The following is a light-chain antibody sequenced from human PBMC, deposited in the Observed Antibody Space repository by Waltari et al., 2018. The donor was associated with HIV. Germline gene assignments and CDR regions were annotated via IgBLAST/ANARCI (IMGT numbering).Light chain of an antibody. V-gene: IGLV3-9*01. J-gene: IGLJ2*01. CDR1: NIGSRT. Sequence: SYELAQPLSVSVALGQTAKITCGAHNIGSRTVNWYKQEPGQSPVLVMYRDTNRPSGIPQRFSGSNSGNTATLTISGAQAGDEADYYCQVWDRSTDVVFGGGTKLTVL. CDR3: QVWDRSTDVV. CDR2: RDT.